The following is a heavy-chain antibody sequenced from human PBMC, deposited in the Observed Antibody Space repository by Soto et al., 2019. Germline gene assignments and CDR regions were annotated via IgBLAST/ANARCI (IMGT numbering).Heavy chain of an antibody. CDR2: IIPIFGTA. CDR1: GGTFSSYA. Sequence: SVKVYCKASGGTFSSYAISWVRQAPGQGLEWMGGIIPIFGTANYAQKFQGRVTITADESTSTAYMELSSLRSEDTAVYYCARDLRVYYDSSGYYYYYGMDVWGQGTTVTVSS. J-gene: IGHJ6*02. D-gene: IGHD3-22*01. CDR3: ARDLRVYYDSSGYYYYYGMDV. V-gene: IGHV1-69*13.